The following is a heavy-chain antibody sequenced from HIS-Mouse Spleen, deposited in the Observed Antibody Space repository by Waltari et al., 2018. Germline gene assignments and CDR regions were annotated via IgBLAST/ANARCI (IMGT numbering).Heavy chain of an antibody. D-gene: IGHD6-13*01. CDR3: AREIPYSSSWYDWYFDL. V-gene: IGHV4-39*07. CDR1: GGAISSSSYY. J-gene: IGHJ2*01. CDR2: IYYSGST. Sequence: QLQLQESGPGLVNPSETLSLTCTVPGGAISSSSYYWGWIRPPPGKGLEWIGSIYYSGSTYYNPSLKSRVTISVDTSKNQFSLKLSSVTAADTAVYYCAREIPYSSSWYDWYFDLWGRGTLVTVSS.